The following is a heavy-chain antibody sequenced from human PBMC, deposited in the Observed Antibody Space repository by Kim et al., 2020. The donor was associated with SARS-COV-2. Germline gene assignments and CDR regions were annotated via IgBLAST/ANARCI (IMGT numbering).Heavy chain of an antibody. V-gene: IGHV4-30-2*01. CDR1: GGSISSGGYS. D-gene: IGHD5-18*01. J-gene: IGHJ4*02. Sequence: SETLSLTCAVSGGSISSGGYSWSWIRQPPGKGLEWIGYIYHSGSTYYNPSLKSRVTISVDRSKNQFSLKLSSVTAADTAVYYCARGGVDTAMVDYWGQGTLVTVSS. CDR3: ARGGVDTAMVDY. CDR2: IYHSGST.